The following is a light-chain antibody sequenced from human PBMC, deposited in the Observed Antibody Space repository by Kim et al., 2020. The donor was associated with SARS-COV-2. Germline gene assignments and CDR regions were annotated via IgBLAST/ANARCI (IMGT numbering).Light chain of an antibody. CDR2: EVR. Sequence: QSVLTQPASVSGSPGQSITISCTGTSSDVGSYNLVSWYQQHPGKAPKLMISEVRKRPSGVSYRFSGSKSGNTASLTISGLQAEDEADYYCCSYAGSTTPLLFGGGTKVTVL. CDR3: CSYAGSTTPLL. J-gene: IGLJ2*01. CDR1: SSDVGSYNL. V-gene: IGLV2-23*02.